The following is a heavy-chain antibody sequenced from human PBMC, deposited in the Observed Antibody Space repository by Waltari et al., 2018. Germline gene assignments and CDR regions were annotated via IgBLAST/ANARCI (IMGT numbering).Heavy chain of an antibody. D-gene: IGHD3-22*01. CDR3: ARAGYYRFDY. CDR2: LHYDGYGS. J-gene: IGHJ4*02. CDR1: GFILRNYG. Sequence: QVQLVESGGRVVQPGGSLRLSCTASGFILRNYGMHWVRQAPGKGLECVAFLHYDGYGSFYADSVKGRFTISRDNAKNTLYLEMNSLRAEDTAVYYCARAGYYRFDYWGQGTLVTVSS. V-gene: IGHV3-30*02.